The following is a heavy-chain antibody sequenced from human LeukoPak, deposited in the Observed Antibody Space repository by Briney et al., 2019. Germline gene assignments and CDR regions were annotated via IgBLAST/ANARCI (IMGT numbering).Heavy chain of an antibody. V-gene: IGHV4-4*07. D-gene: IGHD6-13*01. Sequence: SETLSLTCTVSGGSISSYYWSWLRQPPGKGLEWIGRIYTSGSTNYNPSLTSRVTMSVDTSKNQFSLKLSSVTAADTAVYYCARVVAAAGTNYYYYMDVWGKGTTVTISS. J-gene: IGHJ6*03. CDR2: IYTSGST. CDR3: ARVVAAAGTNYYYYMDV. CDR1: GGSISSYY.